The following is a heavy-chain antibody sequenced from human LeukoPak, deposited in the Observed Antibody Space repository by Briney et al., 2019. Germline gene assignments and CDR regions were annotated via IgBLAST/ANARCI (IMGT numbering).Heavy chain of an antibody. CDR1: GFAFSFYA. CDR2: ITANSGTT. Sequence: GGSLRLSCAASGFAFSFYAMSWLRQPPGKGLEWVSTITANSGTTSYAASVRGRFTISRDNSKNTLYLQVNTLRADDTATYYCAKPISGGLAVTADWFHPWGQGTLVVVSS. D-gene: IGHD6-19*01. J-gene: IGHJ5*01. CDR3: AKPISGGLAVTADWFHP. V-gene: IGHV3-23*01.